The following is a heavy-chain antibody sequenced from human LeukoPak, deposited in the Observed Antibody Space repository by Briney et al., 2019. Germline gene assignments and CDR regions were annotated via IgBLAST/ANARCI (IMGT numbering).Heavy chain of an antibody. CDR3: VRDKDWGFDS. V-gene: IGHV3-48*01. CDR2: MGIGTSTI. J-gene: IGHJ4*02. D-gene: IGHD7-27*01. Sequence: PGESLRLSCAASGFTFTTYSMNWVRQAPAKGLEWVSHMGIGTSTIGYADSVKGRFTISRDNAKNSVHLQMSNLRVDDSAVYYCVRDKDWGFDSWGQGTLVTVSS. CDR1: GFTFTTYS.